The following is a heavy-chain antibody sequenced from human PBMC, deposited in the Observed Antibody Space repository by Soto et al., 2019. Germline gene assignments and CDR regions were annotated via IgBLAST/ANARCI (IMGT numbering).Heavy chain of an antibody. CDR3: ARPTDPALYSVFDY. V-gene: IGHV1-18*01. CDR2: ISAYNGNT. Sequence: ASVKVSCKASGYTFTSYGISWVRQAPGQGLEWMGWISAYNGNTNYAQKLQGRVTMTTDTSTSTAYMELRSLRSDDTAVYYCARPTDPALYSVFDYWGQGTLVTVSS. D-gene: IGHD5-12*01. J-gene: IGHJ4*02. CDR1: GYTFTSYG.